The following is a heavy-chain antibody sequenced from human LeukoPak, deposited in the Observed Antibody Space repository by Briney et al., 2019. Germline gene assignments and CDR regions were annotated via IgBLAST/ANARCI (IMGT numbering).Heavy chain of an antibody. CDR3: AKEGGAGYGYGMDV. J-gene: IGHJ6*02. CDR2: IGGNT. D-gene: IGHD5-18*01. CDR1: GFTFSSYA. Sequence: GGSLRLSCAASGFTFSSYAMTWVRQAPGKGLEWVSSIGGNTYYTDSVKGRFTISRDNSKNTLYLQMDSLRAGDTALHYCAKEGGAGYGYGMDVWGQGTTVTVSS. V-gene: IGHV3-23*01.